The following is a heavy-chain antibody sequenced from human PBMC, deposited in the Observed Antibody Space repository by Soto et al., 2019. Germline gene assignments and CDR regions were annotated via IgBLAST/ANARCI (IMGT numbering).Heavy chain of an antibody. CDR2: IYYSGST. Sequence: SLTMSVPCTVADGSSSSYYWRWIRKPPGKRLEWIGYIYYSGSTNYNPSLKSRVTISVDTSKNQFSLKLSSVTAADTAVYYCARAPHRYYYDGMDVWGQGTTVTVSS. CDR1: DGSSSSYY. J-gene: IGHJ6*02. V-gene: IGHV4-59*01. CDR3: ARAPHRYYYDGMDV.